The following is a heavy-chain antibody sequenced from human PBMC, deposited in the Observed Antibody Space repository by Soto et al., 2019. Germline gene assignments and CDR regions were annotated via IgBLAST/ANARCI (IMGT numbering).Heavy chain of an antibody. CDR2: IVPNVGTV. D-gene: IGHD3-3*01. CDR3: ARRDTSGFLRYFDN. J-gene: IGHJ4*02. V-gene: IGHV1-69*06. CDR1: GGTFSSFINYP. Sequence: SVKISCKSSGGTFSSFINYPINWVRQAPGQGLEWMGGIVPNVGTVNYAQKFRGKVTITADKSTGTAYMELSSLRSEDTALYYCARRDTSGFLRYFDNWGQGTQVTVSS.